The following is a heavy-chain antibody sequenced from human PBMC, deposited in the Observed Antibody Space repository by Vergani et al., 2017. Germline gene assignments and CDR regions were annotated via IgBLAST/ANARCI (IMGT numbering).Heavy chain of an antibody. Sequence: QVQLVESGGGLVKPGGSLRLSCAAPGFTLSDYYMSWIRQAPGKGLEWVSYISSSGSTIYYADSVKGRFTISRDNAKNSLYLQKNSLRAEDTAVYYCARETISFGGVIVITPWFDCWSQGTLVTVSS. CDR2: ISSSGSTI. D-gene: IGHD3-16*02. J-gene: IGHJ4*02. V-gene: IGHV3-11*04. CDR1: GFTLSDYY. CDR3: ARETISFGGVIVITPWFDC.